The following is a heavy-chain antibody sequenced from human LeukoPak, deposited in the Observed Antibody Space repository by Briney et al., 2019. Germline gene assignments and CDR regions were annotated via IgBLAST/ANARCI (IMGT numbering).Heavy chain of an antibody. Sequence: PGGSLRLSCAASGFTFSAYPMTWVRQAPGKGLEWVSTISPTDGYTYYVDSVKGRFTISRDFSKNTLYLQMNSLRAEDTAVYFCARVGSYYYDSSGYYYPEAFDIWGQGTMVTVSS. D-gene: IGHD3-22*01. CDR2: ISPTDGYT. V-gene: IGHV3-23*01. CDR1: GFTFSAYP. CDR3: ARVGSYYYDSSGYYYPEAFDI. J-gene: IGHJ3*02.